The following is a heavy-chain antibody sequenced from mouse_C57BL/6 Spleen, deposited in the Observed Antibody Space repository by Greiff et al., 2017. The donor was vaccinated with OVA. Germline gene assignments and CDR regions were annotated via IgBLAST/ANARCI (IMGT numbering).Heavy chain of an antibody. J-gene: IGHJ1*03. CDR3: ATGGYYGSSYRYFDV. CDR1: GYTFTDYY. Sequence: VQGVESGPELVKPGASVKISCKASGYTFTDYYINWVKQRPGQGLEWIGWIFPGSGSTYYNEKFKGKATLTVDKSSSTAYMLLSSLTSEDSAVYFCATGGYYGSSYRYFDVWGTGTTVTVSS. CDR2: IFPGSGST. V-gene: IGHV1-75*01. D-gene: IGHD1-1*01.